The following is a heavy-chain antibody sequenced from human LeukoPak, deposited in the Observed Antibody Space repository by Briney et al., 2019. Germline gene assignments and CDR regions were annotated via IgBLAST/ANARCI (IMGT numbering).Heavy chain of an antibody. V-gene: IGHV3-11*01. CDR3: ARDRLGEYDHSGYYDK. CDR2: ICDSGRTV. D-gene: IGHD3-22*01. Sequence: PGGSLRLSCAASGFTFSDYYMSWLRQAPGKGLERVAYICDSGRTVYYADSVKGRFTISRDNAKNSVYLQMNNLRAEDTAVYYCARDRLGEYDHSGYYDKWGQGTLVTVSS. J-gene: IGHJ4*02. CDR1: GFTFSDYY.